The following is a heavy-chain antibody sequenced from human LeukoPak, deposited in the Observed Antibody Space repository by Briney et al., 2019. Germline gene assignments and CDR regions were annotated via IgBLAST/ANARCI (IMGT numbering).Heavy chain of an antibody. CDR3: ARAPGYGAAYHFDY. Sequence: GRSLRLSCAATGFTFSNFAMHWVRQAPGKGLEWVAVVSYDGSYKYYADSVKGRFTISRDNTKNTLYLQMNSLRAEDTAVYYCARAPGYGAAYHFDYWGQGTLVTVSS. CDR2: VSYDGSYK. D-gene: IGHD1-1*01. CDR1: GFTFSNFA. V-gene: IGHV3-30*04. J-gene: IGHJ4*02.